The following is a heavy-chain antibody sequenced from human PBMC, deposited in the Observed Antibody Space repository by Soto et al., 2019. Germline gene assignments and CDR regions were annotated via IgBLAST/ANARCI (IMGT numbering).Heavy chain of an antibody. Sequence: GESLKISCKGSGDSFSSYWIGWVRQMPGKGLEWMGIIYPGDSAPKYGPSFQGQVTISADKSISTAYLQWSSLKASDTAMYYCARLAGGYNFGYPTGYYYYAMDVWGQGTTVTVSS. CDR3: ARLAGGYNFGYPTGYYYYAMDV. CDR1: GDSFSSYW. CDR2: IYPGDSAP. V-gene: IGHV5-51*01. D-gene: IGHD5-18*01. J-gene: IGHJ6*02.